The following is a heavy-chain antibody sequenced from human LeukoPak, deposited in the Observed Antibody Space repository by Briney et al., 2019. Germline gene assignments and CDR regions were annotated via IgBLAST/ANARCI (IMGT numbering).Heavy chain of an antibody. Sequence: PGGSLRLSCAASGFTFSSYEMNWVRQAPGKGLEWVSYISSSGSTIYYADSVKGRFTISRDHAKNSLYLQMNSLRAEDTAVYYCATQLRYFDWLLPFDYWGQGTLVTVSS. V-gene: IGHV3-48*03. D-gene: IGHD3-9*01. J-gene: IGHJ4*02. CDR2: ISSSGSTI. CDR3: ATQLRYFDWLLPFDY. CDR1: GFTFSSYE.